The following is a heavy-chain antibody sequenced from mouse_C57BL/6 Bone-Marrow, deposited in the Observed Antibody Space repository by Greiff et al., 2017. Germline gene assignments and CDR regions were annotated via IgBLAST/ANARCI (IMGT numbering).Heavy chain of an antibody. J-gene: IGHJ1*03. D-gene: IGHD2-2*01. Sequence: QVQLQQSGPGLVQPSQSLSITCTVSGFSLTSYGVHWVRQSPGKGLEWLGVIWRGGSADYNEAFISRLNISTDNSKSQVFFKMNSRQADDTDIYYCASPIYYGYDGWYFDVWGTGTTVTVSS. CDR1: GFSLTSYG. V-gene: IGHV2-2*01. CDR2: IWRGGSA. CDR3: ASPIYYGYDGWYFDV.